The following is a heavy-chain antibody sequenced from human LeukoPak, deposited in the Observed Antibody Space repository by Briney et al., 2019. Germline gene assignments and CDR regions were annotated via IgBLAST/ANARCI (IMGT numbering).Heavy chain of an antibody. Sequence: PGGSLRPSCAAPGYTFISYGMNWVRQAPGKGLEWVPFIRYNGSNKYYADSVKGRFTISRDNSKNTLYLQMNSLRAEDTAVYYCAKDELLEVTETPFDAFDIWGQGTMVTVSS. CDR2: IRYNGSNK. J-gene: IGHJ3*02. CDR1: GYTFISYG. V-gene: IGHV3-30*02. CDR3: AKDELLEVTETPFDAFDI. D-gene: IGHD3-3*01.